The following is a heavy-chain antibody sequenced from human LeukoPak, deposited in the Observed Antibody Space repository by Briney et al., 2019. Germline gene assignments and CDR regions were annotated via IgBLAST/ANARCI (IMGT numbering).Heavy chain of an antibody. CDR3: AKDLRPFYYDSSGVFDY. D-gene: IGHD3-22*01. J-gene: IGHJ4*02. Sequence: PGRSLRLSCAASGFTFNNYGMHWVRQAPGKGLEWVAVISYDRSNKYYADSVKGRFTISRDNSKNTLYLQMNSLRAEDTAVYYCAKDLRPFYYDSSGVFDYRGQGTLVTVSS. CDR1: GFTFNNYG. V-gene: IGHV3-30*18. CDR2: ISYDRSNK.